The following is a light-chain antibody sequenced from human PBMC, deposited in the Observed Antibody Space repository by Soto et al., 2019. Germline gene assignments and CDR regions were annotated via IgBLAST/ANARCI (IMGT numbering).Light chain of an antibody. CDR2: KNN. CDR3: AAWDDSLSGWV. CDR1: RSDIGANY. Sequence: QSVLTQPPSASGTPGQRVTISCSGSRSDIGANYVYWYQQFPGTAPKLLIYKNNQRPSGVPDRFSGSKSGTSASLAISGLRSEDEAFYFCAAWDDSLSGWVFGGGTKLTVL. V-gene: IGLV1-47*01. J-gene: IGLJ3*02.